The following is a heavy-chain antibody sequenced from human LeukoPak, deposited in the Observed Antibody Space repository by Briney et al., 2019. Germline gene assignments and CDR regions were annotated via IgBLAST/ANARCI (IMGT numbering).Heavy chain of an antibody. D-gene: IGHD5-12*01. V-gene: IGHV4-30-4*01. CDR2: IYYSGST. CDR1: GGSISSGDYY. J-gene: IGHJ4*02. Sequence: PSQTLSLTCAVSGGSISSGDYYWSWIRQPPGKGLEWIGYIYYSGSTYYNPSLKSRVTISVDTSKNQFSLKLSSVTAADTAVYYCAREETGGYDSDYWGQGTLVTVSS. CDR3: AREETGGYDSDY.